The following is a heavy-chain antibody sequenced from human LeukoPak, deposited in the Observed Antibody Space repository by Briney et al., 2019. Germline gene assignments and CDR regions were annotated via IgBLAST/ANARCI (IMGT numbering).Heavy chain of an antibody. Sequence: ASVKVSCKASGYTFTSYDINWVRQATGQGLEWMGWMNPNSGNTDYAQKFQGRVTMTRNTSISTGYMELRSLRSEDTAVYCCARGRQPNCSGGSCYPGGGRYYFDYWGQGTLVTVSS. D-gene: IGHD2-15*01. J-gene: IGHJ4*02. CDR3: ARGRQPNCSGGSCYPGGGRYYFDY. CDR1: GYTFTSYD. V-gene: IGHV1-8*01. CDR2: MNPNSGNT.